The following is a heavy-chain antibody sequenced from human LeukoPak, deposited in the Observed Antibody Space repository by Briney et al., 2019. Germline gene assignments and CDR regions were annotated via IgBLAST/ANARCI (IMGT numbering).Heavy chain of an antibody. J-gene: IGHJ4*02. D-gene: IGHD3-10*01. CDR1: GYSISSGFY. V-gene: IGHV4-38-2*02. CDR2: IHHSGST. CDR3: ATPFPTMGGY. Sequence: PSETLSLTCTVSGYSISSGFYWVWIRQPPGKGLEWIGNIHHSGSTYYNPSLKSRVAMSLDTSKNQFSLKLSSVTAADTAVYYCATPFPTMGGYWGQGTLVTVSS.